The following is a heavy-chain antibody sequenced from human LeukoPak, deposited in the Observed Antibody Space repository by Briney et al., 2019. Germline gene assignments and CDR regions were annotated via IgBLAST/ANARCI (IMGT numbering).Heavy chain of an antibody. V-gene: IGHV3-23*01. CDR3: AKRRGYYGSGGGDY. D-gene: IGHD3-10*01. Sequence: GSLRLSRSASGIPLSRYAINRVRQAPGKGLEWVSTISGSGGSTYYADSVKGRFTISRDNSKNTLYLQMNSLRAEDTAVYYCAKRRGYYGSGGGDYWGQGTLVTVSS. CDR2: ISGSGGST. J-gene: IGHJ4*02. CDR1: GIPLSRYA.